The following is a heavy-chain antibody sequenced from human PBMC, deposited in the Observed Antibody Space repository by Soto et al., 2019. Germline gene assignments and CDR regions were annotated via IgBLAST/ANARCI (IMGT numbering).Heavy chain of an antibody. D-gene: IGHD2-15*01. CDR1: GGTFSSYA. CDR2: IIPIFGTA. Sequence: SVKVSCKASGGTFSSYAISWVRQAPGQGLEWMGGIIPIFGTANYAQKFQGRVTITADESTSTAYMELSSLRSEDTAVYYCARDRRYCSGGSCYSFDYWGQGTLVTVSS. J-gene: IGHJ4*02. V-gene: IGHV1-69*13. CDR3: ARDRRYCSGGSCYSFDY.